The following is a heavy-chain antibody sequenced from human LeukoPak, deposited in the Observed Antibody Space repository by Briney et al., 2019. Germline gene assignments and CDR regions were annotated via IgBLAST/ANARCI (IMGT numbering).Heavy chain of an antibody. CDR1: GFTFSDYY. CDR3: ARWASGYSYGSDY. D-gene: IGHD5-18*01. J-gene: IGHJ4*02. CDR2: ISSSGSTI. V-gene: IGHV3-11*04. Sequence: SGGSLRLSCAASGFTFSDYYMSWIRQAPGKRLEWVSYISSSGSTIYYADSVKGRFTISRDNAKNSLYLQMNSLRAEDTAVYYCARWASGYSYGSDYWGQGTLVTVSS.